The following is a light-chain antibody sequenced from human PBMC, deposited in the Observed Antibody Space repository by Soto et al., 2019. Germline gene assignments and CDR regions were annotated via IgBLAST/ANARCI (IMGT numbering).Light chain of an antibody. CDR2: GNN. CDR3: QSYDSSLRGLV. CDR1: SSNIGAGYD. Sequence: QSVLTQPPSVSGALGQRVTISCTGSSSNIGAGYDVHWYQQLPGTAPKLLMYGNNIRPSGVPDRFSDSKSGTSASLAITGLQAEDEAAYFCQSYDSSLRGLVFGGGTQLTVL. J-gene: IGLJ2*01. V-gene: IGLV1-40*01.